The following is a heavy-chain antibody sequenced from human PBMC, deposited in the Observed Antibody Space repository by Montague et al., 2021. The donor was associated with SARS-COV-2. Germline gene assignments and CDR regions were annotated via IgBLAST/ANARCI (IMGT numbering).Heavy chain of an antibody. V-gene: IGHV4-34*01. CDR3: ARGSGCSGCSCYSEWGPHYYYGMDV. Sequence: SETLSLTCAVYGGSFSGYYWSWIRQPPGKGLEWIGEINHSGSTNYNPSLKSRVTISVDTSKNQFSLKLSSVTAADTAVYYCARGSGCSGCSCYSEWGPHYYYGMDVWGQGTTVTVSS. D-gene: IGHD2-15*01. CDR1: GGSFSGYY. CDR2: INHSGST. J-gene: IGHJ6*02.